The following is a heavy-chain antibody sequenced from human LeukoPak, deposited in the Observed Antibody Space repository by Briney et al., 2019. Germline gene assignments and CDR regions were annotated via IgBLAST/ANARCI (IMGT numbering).Heavy chain of an antibody. J-gene: IGHJ5*02. V-gene: IGHV1-2*02. D-gene: IGHD2-8*01. CDR3: ARQDRVSPTFPNNWFDP. CDR1: GYPFTGYY. Sequence: ASVKVSCKASGYPFTGYYLHWVRQAPGQGLEWMGWINPNSGFTNYAPKFQGRVTMTRDTSFTTAYMELTRLTSDDTAIYYCARQDRVSPTFPNNWFDPWGQGTLVTVSS. CDR2: INPNSGFT.